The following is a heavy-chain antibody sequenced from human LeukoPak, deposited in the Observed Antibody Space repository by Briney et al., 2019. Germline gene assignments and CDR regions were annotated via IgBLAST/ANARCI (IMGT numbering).Heavy chain of an antibody. CDR2: IYYSGST. J-gene: IGHJ6*03. D-gene: IGHD3-9*01. Sequence: SETLSLTCTVSGGSISSHYWSWIRQPPGKGLEWIGYIYYSGSTNYNPSLKSRVTISVDTSKNQFSLKLSSVTAADTAVYYCARERLANYYYYYMGVWGKGTTVTVSS. V-gene: IGHV4-59*11. CDR3: ARERLANYYYYYMGV. CDR1: GGSISSHY.